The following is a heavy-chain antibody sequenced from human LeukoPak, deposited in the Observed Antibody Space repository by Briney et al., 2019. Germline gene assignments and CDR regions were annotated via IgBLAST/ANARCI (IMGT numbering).Heavy chain of an antibody. CDR1: GFTFSDYY. CDR3: ARDPDPVGYCSSTSCYDRIDYFDY. V-gene: IGHV3-11*04. D-gene: IGHD2-2*01. Sequence: GGSLRLSCAASGFTFSDYYMSWIRQALGKGLEWVSYISSSGSTIYYADSVKGRFTISRDNAKNSLYLQMNSLRAEDTAVYYCARDPDPVGYCSSTSCYDRIDYFDYWGQGTLVTVSS. CDR2: ISSSGSTI. J-gene: IGHJ4*02.